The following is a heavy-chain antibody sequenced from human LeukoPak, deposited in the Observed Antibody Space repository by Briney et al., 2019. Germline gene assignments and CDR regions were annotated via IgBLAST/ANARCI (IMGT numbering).Heavy chain of an antibody. Sequence: GGSLRLSCAASGFTFSSYAMHWVRQAPGKGLEGGAVISYDGNNKYYADSVKGRFTISRDNSKNTLYLQMNSLRPEDTAVYFCASVAPISSGRMDVWGQGTTVTVSS. V-gene: IGHV3-30-3*01. CDR1: GFTFSSYA. J-gene: IGHJ6*02. D-gene: IGHD2-21*02. CDR3: ASVAPISSGRMDV. CDR2: ISYDGNNK.